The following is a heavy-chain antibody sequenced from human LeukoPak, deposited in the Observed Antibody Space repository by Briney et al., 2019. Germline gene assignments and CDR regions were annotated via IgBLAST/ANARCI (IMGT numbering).Heavy chain of an antibody. CDR1: GFTFSNAW. CDR2: ISYDGSNK. J-gene: IGHJ5*02. V-gene: IGHV3-30*18. D-gene: IGHD2-15*01. CDR3: AKDSGGYCSGGSCYSGWFDP. Sequence: GGSLRLSCAASGFTFSNAWMNWVRQAPGKGLEWVAVISYDGSNKYYADSVKGRFTISRDNSKNTLYLQMNSLRAEDTAVYYCAKDSGGYCSGGSCYSGWFDPWGQGTLVTVSS.